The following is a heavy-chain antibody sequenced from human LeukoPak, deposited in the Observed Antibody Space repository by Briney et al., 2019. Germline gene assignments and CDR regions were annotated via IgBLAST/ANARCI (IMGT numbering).Heavy chain of an antibody. CDR3: AREWDTAFDI. D-gene: IGHD5-18*01. CDR2: INRDGSQK. J-gene: IGHJ3*02. CDR1: GFSLSAYW. Sequence: GGSLRLSCAASGFSLSAYWMTWVRQAPGKGLEWVANINRDGSQKNHVDSVKGRFTISRDNAKNSLYLQMNSLGAEDTAVYYCAREWDTAFDIWGQGTMVTVSS. V-gene: IGHV3-7*01.